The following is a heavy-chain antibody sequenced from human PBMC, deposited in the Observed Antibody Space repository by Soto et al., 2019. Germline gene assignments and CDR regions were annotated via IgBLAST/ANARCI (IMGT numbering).Heavy chain of an antibody. CDR3: AREPTTAGTVNWFDP. J-gene: IGHJ5*02. CDR1: GGSISSDY. V-gene: IGHV4-4*07. CDR2: VYTGGYS. Sequence: VQLQESGPGLVKPSETLSLICTVSGGSISSDYLSWIRQPAGKGLEWIGRVYTGGYSNSNPSLKSRVTMSVDTSKKQFSLNLSSVTAADTAVYYCAREPTTAGTVNWFDPWGQGTLFTVSS. D-gene: IGHD6-13*01.